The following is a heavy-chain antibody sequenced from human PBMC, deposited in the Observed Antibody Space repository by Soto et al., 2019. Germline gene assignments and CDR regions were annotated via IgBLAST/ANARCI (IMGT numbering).Heavy chain of an antibody. V-gene: IGHV3-64*01. J-gene: IGHJ4*02. Sequence: PGGSLRLSCAASGFTFSSYAMHWVRQAPGEGLEYVSTINRNGGSTYYANSVKGRFTISRDNSKNTLYLQMGSLRAEDMAVYYCARGGSDYYFDYWGQGTLVTVSS. CDR1: GFTFSSYA. CDR2: INRNGGST. CDR3: ARGGSDYYFDY. D-gene: IGHD2-21*02.